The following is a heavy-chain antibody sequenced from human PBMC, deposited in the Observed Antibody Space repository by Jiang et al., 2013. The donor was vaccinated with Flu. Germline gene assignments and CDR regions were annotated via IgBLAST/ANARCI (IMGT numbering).Heavy chain of an antibody. J-gene: IGHJ4*02. V-gene: IGHV7-4-1*02. CDR3: VRGGTATVRLGNDY. CDR1: GYTFTTYG. Sequence: QSGSELKKPGASVKVSCKASGYTFTTYGINWLRQAPGQGLEWMGWINTNTGNPSYAQGFTGRFVFSVDTSVSTAYLQISSLKAEDTAVYFCVRGGTATVRLGNDYWGQGTLVTVSS. D-gene: IGHD5-18*01. CDR2: INTNTGNP.